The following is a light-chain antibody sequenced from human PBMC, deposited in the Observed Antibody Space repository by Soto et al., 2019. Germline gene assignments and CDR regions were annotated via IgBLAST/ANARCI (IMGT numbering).Light chain of an antibody. CDR2: EVS. V-gene: IGLV2-14*01. CDR3: SSYTGAYTLV. Sequence: QSVLAQPASVSGSPGQSIAISCTGTSSDVGAYNYVSWYQQHPGKAPKLIVHEVSDRPSGVSDRFSGSKSGNTASLTISWLQAEDEAYYYCSSYTGAYTLVFATGTKVTVL. J-gene: IGLJ1*01. CDR1: SSDVGAYNY.